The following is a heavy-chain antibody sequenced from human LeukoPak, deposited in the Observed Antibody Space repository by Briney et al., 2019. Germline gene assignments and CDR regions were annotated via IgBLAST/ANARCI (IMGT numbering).Heavy chain of an antibody. J-gene: IGHJ1*01. Sequence: ASVKVSCKASGYTFTSYGISWVRQAPGQGLEWMAWISAYNGNTNYRQMLQGRVTMTTDTSTSTAYMELRSLRSDDTAVYYCVRDRAYYDNDPHRNKEFFQHWGQGTLVTVSS. D-gene: IGHD3-22*01. CDR2: ISAYNGNT. CDR3: VRDRAYYDNDPHRNKEFFQH. CDR1: GYTFTSYG. V-gene: IGHV1-18*01.